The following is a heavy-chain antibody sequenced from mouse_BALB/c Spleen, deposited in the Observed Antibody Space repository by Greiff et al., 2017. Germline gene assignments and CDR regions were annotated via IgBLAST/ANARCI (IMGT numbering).Heavy chain of an antibody. CDR1: GYAFTNYL. J-gene: IGHJ2*01. Sequence: QVQLKQSGAELVRPGTSVKVSCKASGYAFTNYLIEWVKQRPGQGLEWIGVINPGSGGTNYNEKFKGKATLTADKSSSTAYMQLSSLTSDDSAVYFCALRRGDYFDYWGQGTTLTVSS. D-gene: IGHD2-12*01. V-gene: IGHV1-54*01. CDR3: ALRRGDYFDY. CDR2: INPGSGGT.